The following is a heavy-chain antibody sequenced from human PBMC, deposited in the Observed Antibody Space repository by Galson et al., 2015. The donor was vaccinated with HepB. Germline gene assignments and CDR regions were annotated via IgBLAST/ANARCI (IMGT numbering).Heavy chain of an antibody. CDR1: GGSISSGDYY. Sequence: TLSLTCTVSGGSISSGDYYWSWIRQPPGKGLEWIGYIYYSGSTYYNPSLKSRVTISVDTSKNQFSLKLSSVTAADTAVYYCARGVGNYYDSSGYPQTGAFDIWGQGTMVTVSS. CDR2: IYYSGST. V-gene: IGHV4-30-4*01. CDR3: ARGVGNYYDSSGYPQTGAFDI. J-gene: IGHJ3*02. D-gene: IGHD3-22*01.